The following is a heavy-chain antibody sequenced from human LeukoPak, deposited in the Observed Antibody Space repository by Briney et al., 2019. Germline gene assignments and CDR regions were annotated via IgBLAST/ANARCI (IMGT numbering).Heavy chain of an antibody. CDR2: INPNSGGT. V-gene: IGHV1-2*02. Sequence: ASVKVSCKASGYTFTGYYMHWVRQAPGQGLEWMGWINPNSGGTNYAQKFQGRVTMTRDTSISTAYMELSRLRSDDTAVYYCARDHYDFWSGYPKLYGDAFDIWGQGTMVTVSS. CDR1: GYTFTGYY. D-gene: IGHD3-3*01. CDR3: ARDHYDFWSGYPKLYGDAFDI. J-gene: IGHJ3*02.